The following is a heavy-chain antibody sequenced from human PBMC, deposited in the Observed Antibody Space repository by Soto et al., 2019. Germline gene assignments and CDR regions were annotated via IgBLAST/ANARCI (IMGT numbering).Heavy chain of an antibody. CDR2: IDADGSST. CDR3: ARASVRICSSTSCYTEPRGMDV. Sequence: PGGSLRLSCGASAFTFSSYWMHWVRQAPGKGLAWVSRIDADGSSTSYADSVKGRFTISRDNAKNTLYLQLNSLRAEDTAVYYCARASVRICSSTSCYTEPRGMDVWGQGTTVTVSS. CDR1: AFTFSSYW. D-gene: IGHD2-2*02. J-gene: IGHJ6*02. V-gene: IGHV3-74*01.